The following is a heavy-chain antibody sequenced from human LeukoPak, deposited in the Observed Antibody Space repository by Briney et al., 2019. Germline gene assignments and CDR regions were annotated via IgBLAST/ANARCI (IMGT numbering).Heavy chain of an antibody. D-gene: IGHD6-13*01. Sequence: GGSLRLSCAASGFSFNNYAMTWVRQAPGKGLEWVSVISNSGGSTYYADSVKGRFTISRDNAKNSLYLQMNSLRAEDTAVYYCARKLAAAGHYYYYGMDVWGQGTTVTVSS. CDR1: GFSFNNYA. J-gene: IGHJ6*02. V-gene: IGHV3-23*01. CDR2: ISNSGGST. CDR3: ARKLAAAGHYYYYGMDV.